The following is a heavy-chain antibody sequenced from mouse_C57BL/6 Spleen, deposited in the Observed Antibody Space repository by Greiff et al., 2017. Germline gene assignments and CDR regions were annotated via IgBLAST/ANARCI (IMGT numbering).Heavy chain of an antibody. CDR3: AQGRLLAMDY. CDR1: GYSFTDYN. V-gene: IGHV1-39*01. J-gene: IGHJ4*01. D-gene: IGHD2-13*01. Sequence: VHVKQSGPELVKPGASVKISCKASGYSFTDYNMNWVKQSNGKSLEWIGVINPNYGTTSYNQKFKGKATLTVDQSSSTAYMQLNSLTSEDSAVYYCAQGRLLAMDYWGQGTSVTVSS. CDR2: INPNYGTT.